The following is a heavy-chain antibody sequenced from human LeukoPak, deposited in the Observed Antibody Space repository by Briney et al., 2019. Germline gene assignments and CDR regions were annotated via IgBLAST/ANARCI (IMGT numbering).Heavy chain of an antibody. CDR3: ARGAGYVSWFDP. Sequence: SETLSLTCTVSGGSISSYYWWWIRQPAGKGLEWIGRISTSGSTNYNPSVKSRVTMSVHTSKNQLSLKLRSVTAADTAVYYCARGAGYVSWFDPWGQGTLVTVSS. CDR2: ISTSGST. J-gene: IGHJ5*02. CDR1: GGSISSYY. D-gene: IGHD2-2*01. V-gene: IGHV4-4*07.